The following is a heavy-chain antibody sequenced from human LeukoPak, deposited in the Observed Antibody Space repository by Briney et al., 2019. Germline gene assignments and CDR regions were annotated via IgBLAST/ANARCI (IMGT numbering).Heavy chain of an antibody. Sequence: ASVKVSCKASGYTFTSYYMHWVRQAPGQGLEWMGIINPSGGSTSYAQKFQGRVTMTRDTSISTAYMELSRLRSDDTTVYYCARGELVGLGATSAGWFDPWGQGTLVTVSS. V-gene: IGHV1-46*01. CDR3: ARGELVGLGATSAGWFDP. CDR2: INPSGGST. D-gene: IGHD1-26*01. J-gene: IGHJ5*02. CDR1: GYTFTSYY.